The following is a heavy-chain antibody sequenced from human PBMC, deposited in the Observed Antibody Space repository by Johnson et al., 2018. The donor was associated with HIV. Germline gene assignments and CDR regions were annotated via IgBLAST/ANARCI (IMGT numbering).Heavy chain of an antibody. CDR2: IWYDGSNT. J-gene: IGHJ3*02. CDR1: GFTFSSYG. Sequence: VQLVESGGGVVQPGRSLRLSCAASGFTFSSYGMHWVRQAPGKGLEWVAVIWYDGSNTFYEASVKGRFTRSRDNSKNTLYLQMNNLRTEDTAVYYWARDGVYSSPHDAFDIWGQGTMVTVSS. D-gene: IGHD6-13*01. V-gene: IGHV3-33*01. CDR3: ARDGVYSSPHDAFDI.